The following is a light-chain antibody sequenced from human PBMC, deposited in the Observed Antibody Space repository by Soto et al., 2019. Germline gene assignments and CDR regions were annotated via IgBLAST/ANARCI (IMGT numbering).Light chain of an antibody. Sequence: DIQITQSPSPLCASVGDRVTITCRASQDIANYVAWYQQKPGKAPKLLIYAAYTLQSGVPSRFSGSGSGTDFTLTISSLQPEDVATYYCQQYNSAQLTFGGGTKVDIK. V-gene: IGKV1-27*01. CDR1: QDIANY. J-gene: IGKJ4*01. CDR2: AAY. CDR3: QQYNSAQLT.